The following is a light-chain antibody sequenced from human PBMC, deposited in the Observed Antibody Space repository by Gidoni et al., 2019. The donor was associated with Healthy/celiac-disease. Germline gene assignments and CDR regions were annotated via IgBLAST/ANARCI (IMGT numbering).Light chain of an antibody. CDR2: SNN. Sequence: QSVLTQPPSASGTPGQRVTISCSGSSSNIGSNTVNWYQQLPATAPKLLIYSNNQRPSGVPDRCSGSKSGTSASLAISGLQSEDEADYYCAAWDDSLNGWVFGGGTKLTVL. V-gene: IGLV1-44*01. J-gene: IGLJ3*02. CDR1: SSNIGSNT. CDR3: AAWDDSLNGWV.